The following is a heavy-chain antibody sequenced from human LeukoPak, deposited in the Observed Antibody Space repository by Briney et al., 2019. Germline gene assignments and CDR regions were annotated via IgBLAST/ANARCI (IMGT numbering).Heavy chain of an antibody. J-gene: IGHJ5*02. CDR3: ARQYVGYSPNWFDP. D-gene: IGHD5-18*01. V-gene: IGHV4-4*07. Sequence: SETLSLTCTVSGGPITTYYWSWIRQPAGKGLEWIGRIYSSGDTNYNPSLKSRVTLSVDMSKNQFSLKLSSVTAADTAVYYCARQYVGYSPNWFDPWGQGTLVTVSS. CDR2: IYSSGDT. CDR1: GGPITTYY.